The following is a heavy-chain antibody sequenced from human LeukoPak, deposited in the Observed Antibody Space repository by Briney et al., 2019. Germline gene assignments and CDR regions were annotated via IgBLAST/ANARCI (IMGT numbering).Heavy chain of an antibody. V-gene: IGHV4-34*01. CDR3: ASRSRRSSSSVEYYYYGMDV. Sequence: PSETLSLTCAVYGGSFSGYYWSWIRQPPGKGLEWIGEINHSGSINYNPSLKSRVTISVDTSKNQFSLKLSSVTAADTAVYYCASRSRRSSSSVEYYYYGMDVWGQGTTVTVSS. J-gene: IGHJ6*02. D-gene: IGHD6-6*01. CDR2: INHSGSI. CDR1: GGSFSGYY.